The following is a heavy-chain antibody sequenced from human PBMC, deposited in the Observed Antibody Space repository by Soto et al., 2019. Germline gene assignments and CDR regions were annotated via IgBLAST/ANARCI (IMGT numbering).Heavy chain of an antibody. D-gene: IGHD2-2*02. V-gene: IGHV1-3*01. CDR3: ARDLGLDCSSTSCYTHNWFDP. J-gene: IGHJ5*02. CDR2: INAGNGNT. Sequence: ASVKVSCKSSGYTFTSYAMHWVRQAPGQRLEWMGWINAGNGNTKYSQKFQGRVTITRDTSASTAYMELSSLRSEDTAVYYCARDLGLDCSSTSCYTHNWFDPWGQGTLVTVSS. CDR1: GYTFTSYA.